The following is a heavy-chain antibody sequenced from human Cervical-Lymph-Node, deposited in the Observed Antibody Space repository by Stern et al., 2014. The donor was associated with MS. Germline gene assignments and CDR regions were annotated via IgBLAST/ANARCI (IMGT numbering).Heavy chain of an antibody. CDR3: ARDRLEYCRDGTCSIDAFDI. Sequence: QLQLQESGPGLVKPSATLSLTCAVSGGSISSSNWWSLVRQPPGEGLEWIGEVFHSATTNYNPSLTSRVTISVDKSKNPFALRLRSVTAADTAVYYCARDRLEYCRDGTCSIDAFDIWGQGTTVIVSS. J-gene: IGHJ3*02. CDR1: GGSISSSNW. CDR2: VFHSATT. D-gene: IGHD2-15*01. V-gene: IGHV4-4*02.